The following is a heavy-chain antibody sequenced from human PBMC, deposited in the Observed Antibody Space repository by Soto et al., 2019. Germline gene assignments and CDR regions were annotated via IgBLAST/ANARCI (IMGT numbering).Heavy chain of an antibody. J-gene: IGHJ4*02. CDR2: TYYRSKWYN. Sequence: SQTLSLTFAISGDSVSSNSAAWYWIRPSPSRGLEWLGRTYYRSKWYNDYAVSVKSRITINPDTSKNQFSLQLNFVTPEDTAVYYCAREGSYYYDSSGYYALNFDYWGQGTLVTVSS. CDR3: AREGSYYYDSSGYYALNFDY. V-gene: IGHV6-1*01. CDR1: GDSVSSNSAA. D-gene: IGHD3-22*01.